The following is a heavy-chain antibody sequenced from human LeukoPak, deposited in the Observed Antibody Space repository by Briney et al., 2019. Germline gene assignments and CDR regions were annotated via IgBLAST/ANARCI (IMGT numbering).Heavy chain of an antibody. CDR1: GFTFSSYE. J-gene: IGHJ5*02. CDR2: ISSSGSTI. D-gene: IGHD4-17*01. V-gene: IGHV3-48*03. CDR3: ARARGLGYGDDVRWFDP. Sequence: PGGSLRLSCAASGFTFSSYEMNWVRQAPGKGLEWVSYISSSGSTIYYADSVKGRFTISRDNAKNTLYLQMNSLRAEDTAVYYCARARGLGYGDDVRWFDPWGQGTLVTVS.